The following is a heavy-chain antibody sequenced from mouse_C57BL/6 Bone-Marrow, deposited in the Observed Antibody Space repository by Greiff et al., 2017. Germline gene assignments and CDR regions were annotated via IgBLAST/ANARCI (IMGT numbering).Heavy chain of an antibody. CDR1: GFTFSDYG. CDR2: ISSGSSTI. V-gene: IGHV5-17*01. Sequence: EVMLVESGGGLVKPGGSLKLSCAASGFTFSDYGMHWVRQAPEKGLEWVAYISSGSSTIYYADTVKGRFTISRDNTKNTLFLQMTSLRSEDTAMYYCARSSVGRGFDYWGQGTTLTVSS. D-gene: IGHD4-1*01. J-gene: IGHJ2*01. CDR3: ARSSVGRGFDY.